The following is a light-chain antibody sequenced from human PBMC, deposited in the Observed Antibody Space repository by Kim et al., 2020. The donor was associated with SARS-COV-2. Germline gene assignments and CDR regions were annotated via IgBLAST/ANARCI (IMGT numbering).Light chain of an antibody. Sequence: RQTATLTCTGNNNNVGNQGAAWLQQHQGHPPKLLSYRKNNRPSGISERFSASRSGDTASLTITGLQPEDETDYYCSAWDSSLSAWVFGGGTQLTVL. J-gene: IGLJ3*02. CDR2: RKN. V-gene: IGLV10-54*04. CDR1: NNNVGNQG. CDR3: SAWDSSLSAWV.